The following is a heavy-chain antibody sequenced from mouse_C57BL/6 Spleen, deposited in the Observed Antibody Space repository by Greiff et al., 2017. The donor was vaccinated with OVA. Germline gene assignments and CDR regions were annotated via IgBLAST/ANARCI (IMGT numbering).Heavy chain of an antibody. V-gene: IGHV1-82*01. J-gene: IGHJ1*03. CDR2: IYPGDGDT. CDR1: GYAFSSSW. D-gene: IGHD3-3*01. CDR3: ARSRDGYFDV. Sequence: VQLQQSGPELVKPGASVKISCKASGYAFSSSWMNWVKQRPGKGLEWIGRIYPGDGDTNYNGKFKGKATLTADKSSSTAYMQLSSLTSEDSAVYFCARSRDGYFDVWGTGTTVTVSS.